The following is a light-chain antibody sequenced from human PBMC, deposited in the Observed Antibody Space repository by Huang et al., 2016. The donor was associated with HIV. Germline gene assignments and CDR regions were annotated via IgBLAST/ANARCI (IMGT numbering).Light chain of an antibody. CDR3: QQSRS. J-gene: IGKJ4*01. CDR2: DAS. CDR1: QDINKY. Sequence: DIQTTQSPSSLSASVGDRVTIRCQASQDINKYLNWYQQKPGKAPKRLIFDASNLERGVPTRFIGSGSGTDFTFTISSLQPEDFATYYCQQSRSFGGGTKVEIK. V-gene: IGKV1-33*01.